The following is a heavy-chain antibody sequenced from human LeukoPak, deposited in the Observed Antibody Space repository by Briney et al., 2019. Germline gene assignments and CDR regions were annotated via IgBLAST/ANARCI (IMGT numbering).Heavy chain of an antibody. D-gene: IGHD2-8*01. CDR1: GFTFSGQT. Sequence: QSGGSLRLSCAASGFTFSGQTMHRVRQAPGKGLEWVAIISSDGSQKFYADSVKGRFTISRDNSKNTLYLQMDSLRAEDTAVYYCAKEMGPMVHGDYWGQGTLVTVSS. CDR2: ISSDGSQK. V-gene: IGHV3-30*18. J-gene: IGHJ4*02. CDR3: AKEMGPMVHGDY.